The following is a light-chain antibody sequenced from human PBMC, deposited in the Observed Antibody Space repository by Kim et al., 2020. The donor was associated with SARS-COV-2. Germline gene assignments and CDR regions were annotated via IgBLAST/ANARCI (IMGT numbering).Light chain of an antibody. CDR1: LSSSSNQ. CDR2: GTS. J-gene: IGKJ1*01. CDR3: KQQGTT. V-gene: IGKV3-20*01. Sequence: LSLCAREKASPSGRASLSSSSNQLAWNQVRPGQAPRFLISGTSTRTTGTPDRFRGSWYGTVFSRTITRLEPEDFAVYYCKQQGTTFGPGTKVEIK.